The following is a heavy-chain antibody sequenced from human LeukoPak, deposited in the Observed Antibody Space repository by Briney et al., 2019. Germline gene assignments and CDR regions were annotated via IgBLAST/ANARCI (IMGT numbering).Heavy chain of an antibody. CDR1: GGSFSGHY. Sequence: KPSETLSLTCAVYGGSFSGHYWSWIRQPPGKGLEWIGEINHSGSTNYNPSLKSRVTISVDTSKNQFSLKLSSVTAADTAVYYCARGGRRITMIVVAKGYFDYWGQGTLVTVSS. CDR3: ARGGRRITMIVVAKGYFDY. J-gene: IGHJ4*02. CDR2: INHSGST. V-gene: IGHV4-34*01. D-gene: IGHD3-22*01.